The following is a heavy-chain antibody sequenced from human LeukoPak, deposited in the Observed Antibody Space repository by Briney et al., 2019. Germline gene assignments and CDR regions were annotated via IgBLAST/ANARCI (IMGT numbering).Heavy chain of an antibody. CDR1: GFTFSSYA. CDR3: AKDSGSYHYYFDY. Sequence: GGSLRLSCAASGFTFSSYAMSWVRQAPGKGLEWVSAISGSGGSTYYADSVEGRFTISRDNSKNTLYLQMNSLRAEDTAVYYCAKDSGSYHYYFDYWGQGTLVTVSS. J-gene: IGHJ4*02. D-gene: IGHD1-26*01. V-gene: IGHV3-23*01. CDR2: ISGSGGST.